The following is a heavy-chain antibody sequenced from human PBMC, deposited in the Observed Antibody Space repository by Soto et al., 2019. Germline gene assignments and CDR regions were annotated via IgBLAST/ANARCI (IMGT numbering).Heavy chain of an antibody. D-gene: IGHD2-15*01. J-gene: IGHJ4*02. CDR1: Y. V-gene: IGHV4-59*01. CDR2: MYYSGTT. CDR3: AAAYDY. Sequence: YWNWMRQFPGKGLEWIGNMYYSGTTNYNPSLQSRVTLSVDTSKNQFSLKLTSVTAADTAVYYCAAAYDYWGQGTLVTVSS.